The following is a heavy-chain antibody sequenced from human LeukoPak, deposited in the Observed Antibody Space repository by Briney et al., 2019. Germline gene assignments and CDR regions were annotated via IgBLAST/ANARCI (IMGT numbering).Heavy chain of an antibody. CDR3: ASGLAHDAFDI. Sequence: SETLSLTCAVSGGSISSSNWWSWVRQPPGKGLEWFGEIYHSGSTNYNPSLKSRVTISVDKSKNQFFLKPSSVTAADTAVYYCASGLAHDAFDIWGQGTMVTVSS. CDR2: IYHSGST. J-gene: IGHJ3*02. CDR1: GGSISSSNW. V-gene: IGHV4-4*02. D-gene: IGHD3/OR15-3a*01.